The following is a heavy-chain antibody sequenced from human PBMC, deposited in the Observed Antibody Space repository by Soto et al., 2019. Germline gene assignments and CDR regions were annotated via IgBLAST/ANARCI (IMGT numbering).Heavy chain of an antibody. D-gene: IGHD4-17*01. V-gene: IGHV4-34*01. Sequence: SETLSLTCAVYGGYFSCYYLSWIRQPPGKGLEWIGEINHSGSTNYNPSLKSRVTISVDTSKNQFSLKLSSVTAADTAVYYCARRGTTVTPYDYWGQGTLVTVSS. CDR1: GGYFSCYY. CDR3: ARRGTTVTPYDY. J-gene: IGHJ4*02. CDR2: INHSGST.